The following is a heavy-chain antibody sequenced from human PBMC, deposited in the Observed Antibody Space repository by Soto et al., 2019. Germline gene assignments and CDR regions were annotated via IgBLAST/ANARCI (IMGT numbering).Heavy chain of an antibody. V-gene: IGHV4-34*01. D-gene: IGHD3-10*01. CDR1: GGSFSGYY. CDR2: INHSGST. J-gene: IGHJ3*02. CDR3: VREKARYYGSGSYYPRGAFDI. Sequence: SETLSLTCAVYGGSFSGYYWSWIRQPPGKGLEWIGEINHSGSTNYNPSLKSRVTISVDTSKNQFSLKLSSVTAADTAVYYCVREKARYYGSGSYYPRGAFDIWGQGTMVTVSS.